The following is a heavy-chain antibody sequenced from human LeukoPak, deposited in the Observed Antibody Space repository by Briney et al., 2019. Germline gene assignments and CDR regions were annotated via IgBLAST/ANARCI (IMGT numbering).Heavy chain of an antibody. J-gene: IGHJ4*02. V-gene: IGHV3-21*01. CDR1: EFTFGRYA. D-gene: IGHD6-13*01. CDR2: ISSSSSYI. Sequence: GGSLRLSCAASEFTFGRYAMNWVRQAPGKGLEWVSSISSSSSYIYYADSVKGRFTISRDNAKNSLYLQMNSLRAEDTAVYYCARSDAAAAGPDYWGQGTLVTVSS. CDR3: ARSDAAAAGPDY.